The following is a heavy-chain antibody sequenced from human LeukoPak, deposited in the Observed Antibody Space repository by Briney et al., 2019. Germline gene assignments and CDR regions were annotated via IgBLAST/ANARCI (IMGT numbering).Heavy chain of an antibody. CDR3: ARGLMVTGTPDFDY. CDR1: GYTFTGYY. CDR2: INPNSGDT. V-gene: IGHV1-2*06. D-gene: IGHD1-7*01. Sequence: ASVKVSCKASGYTFTGYYVHWVRQAPGQGLEWMGRINPNSGDTNYAQKFQGRVTMTRNTSISTAYMELSSLRSEDTAVYYCARGLMVTGTPDFDYWGQGTLVTVSS. J-gene: IGHJ4*02.